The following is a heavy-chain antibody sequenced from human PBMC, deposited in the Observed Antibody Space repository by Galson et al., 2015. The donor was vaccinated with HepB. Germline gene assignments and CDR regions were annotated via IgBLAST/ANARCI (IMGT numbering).Heavy chain of an antibody. Sequence: SLRLSCAGSGFTFSGYTMNWVRQAPGKGLQWVASINRGSGHDIFYRESVKGRFTISRDNAKNSLYLQMNSLRVEDTGVYYCASESPDLWGQGTTVTVSS. CDR3: ASESPDL. J-gene: IGHJ6*02. V-gene: IGHV3-21*01. CDR1: GFTFSGYT. CDR2: INRGSGHDI.